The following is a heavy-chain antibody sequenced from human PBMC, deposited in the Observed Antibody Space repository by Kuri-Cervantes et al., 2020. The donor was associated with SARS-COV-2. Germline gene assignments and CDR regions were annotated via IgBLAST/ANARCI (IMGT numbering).Heavy chain of an antibody. Sequence: GESLKISCAASGFTFSSYDMHWVRQATGKGLEWVAVISDDGKKKKCVASGKGRFTISRDNSQNILYLQVKSLKSEDTAMYYCAKDRFGVHDFWGQGTLVTVSS. V-gene: IGHV3-30*18. CDR2: ISDDGKKK. CDR1: GFTFSSYD. D-gene: IGHD2-8*01. J-gene: IGHJ4*02. CDR3: AKDRFGVHDF.